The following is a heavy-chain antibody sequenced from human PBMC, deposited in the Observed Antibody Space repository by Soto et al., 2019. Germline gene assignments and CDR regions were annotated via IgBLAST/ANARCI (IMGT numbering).Heavy chain of an antibody. J-gene: IGHJ4*02. D-gene: IGHD3-3*01. CDR3: AKARAIFGRLDFFDY. Sequence: GSLRLSCAASGFTFSIFGMHWVRQAPGKGLEWVAVISYDGSNKYYADSVKGRFTISRDNSKNTLYLQMNSLRAEDTAVYYCAKARAIFGRLDFFDYWGQGTLVTVSS. CDR1: GFTFSIFG. CDR2: ISYDGSNK. V-gene: IGHV3-30*18.